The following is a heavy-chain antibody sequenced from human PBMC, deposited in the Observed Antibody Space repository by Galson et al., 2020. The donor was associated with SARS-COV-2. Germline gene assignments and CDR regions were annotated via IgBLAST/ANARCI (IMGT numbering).Heavy chain of an antibody. V-gene: IGHV1-69*13. CDR3: ALQIVVVPAAIGRDYYYMDV. CDR1: GGTFSSYA. CDR2: IIPIFGTA. Sequence: SVKVSCKASGGTFSSYAISWVRQAPGPGLAWLGGIIPIFGTANYAQKFQGRVTITADESTSTAYMELSSLRSEDTAVYYCALQIVVVPAAIGRDYYYMDVWGKGTTVTVSS. J-gene: IGHJ6*03. D-gene: IGHD2-2*01.